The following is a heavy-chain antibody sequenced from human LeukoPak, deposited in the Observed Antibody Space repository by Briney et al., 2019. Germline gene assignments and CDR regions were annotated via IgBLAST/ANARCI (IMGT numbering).Heavy chain of an antibody. J-gene: IGHJ4*02. D-gene: IGHD3-3*01. CDR1: GGSISSYY. V-gene: IGHV4-59*01. CDR3: ARAVRDYDFWSGYPLFDY. Sequence: PSETLSLTCTVSGGSISSYYWSWIRQPPGKGLEWIGYIYYSGSANYNPSLKSRVTISVDTSKNQFSLKLSSVTAADTGVYYCARAVRDYDFWSGYPLFDYWGQGTLVTVSS. CDR2: IYYSGSA.